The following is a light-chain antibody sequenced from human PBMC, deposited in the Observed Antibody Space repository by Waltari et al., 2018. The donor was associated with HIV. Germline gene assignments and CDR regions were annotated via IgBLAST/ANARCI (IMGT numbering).Light chain of an antibody. V-gene: IGKV3-20*01. J-gene: IGKJ3*01. CDR3: QQSGDSPFP. CDR2: GAS. Sequence: EIVLTQSPGTLSLSPGDRATLSCRASQSVASTYLAWYQQRPGQPPRLLIYGASTRASGIPDRFSGSGAGTDFTLTISRLEPEDFVVYYCQQSGDSPFPFGPGTKVEI. CDR1: QSVASTY.